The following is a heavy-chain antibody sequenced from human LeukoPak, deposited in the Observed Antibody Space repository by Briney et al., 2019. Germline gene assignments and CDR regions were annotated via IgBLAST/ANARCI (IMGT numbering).Heavy chain of an antibody. CDR1: GFTFSSYG. CDR3: AKDGDYYGSGKGSFDY. CDR2: ISYDGSNK. D-gene: IGHD3-10*01. J-gene: IGHJ4*02. V-gene: IGHV3-30*18. Sequence: GGSLRLSCAASGFTFSSYGMHWVRQAPGKGLEWVAVISYDGSNKYYADSVKGRFTISRDNSKNTLYLQMNSLRAEDTAVYYCAKDGDYYGSGKGSFDYWGQGTLVTVSS.